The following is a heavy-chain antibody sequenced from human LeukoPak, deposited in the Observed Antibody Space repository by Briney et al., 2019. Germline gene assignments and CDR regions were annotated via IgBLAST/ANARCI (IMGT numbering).Heavy chain of an antibody. CDR3: AVAPNVGPWDY. CDR2: INPSGSST. Sequence: ASVKVSCKASGYSFTSHYMHWVRQAPGQGLEWMGLINPSGSSTLYAQKFQGRVTMTRDMSTTTDYMELSSLRSEDTAVYYCAVAPNVGPWDYWGQGTLVTVSS. J-gene: IGHJ4*02. D-gene: IGHD2-15*01. CDR1: GYSFTSHY. V-gene: IGHV1-46*01.